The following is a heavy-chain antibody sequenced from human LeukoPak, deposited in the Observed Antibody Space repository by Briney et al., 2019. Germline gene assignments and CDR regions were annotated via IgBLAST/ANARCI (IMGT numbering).Heavy chain of an antibody. CDR1: GFTFSSYG. Sequence: GGSLRLSCEASGFTFSSYGMHWVRQAPGKGLEWVAVISYDGSNKYYADSVKGRFTISRDNSKNTLYLQMNSLRAEDTAVYYCAKGTVLWFGELFDYFDYWGQGTLVTVSS. V-gene: IGHV3-30*18. D-gene: IGHD3-10*01. CDR3: AKGTVLWFGELFDYFDY. J-gene: IGHJ4*02. CDR2: ISYDGSNK.